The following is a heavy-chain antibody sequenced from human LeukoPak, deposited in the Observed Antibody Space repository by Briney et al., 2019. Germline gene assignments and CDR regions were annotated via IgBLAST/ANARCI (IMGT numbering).Heavy chain of an antibody. V-gene: IGHV3-30-3*01. D-gene: IGHD7-27*01. J-gene: IGHJ4*02. CDR1: GFTLNSYA. Sequence: PGGSLRLSCAAAGFTLNSYAMHWVRQAPGRGLEWVAVISYDSSNYYYADSVKGRFTISRDNSRNSLYLQLNSLRVEDTAIYYCARGRSPSNWGFDCWGQGTLVTVSS. CDR2: ISYDSSNY. CDR3: ARGRSPSNWGFDC.